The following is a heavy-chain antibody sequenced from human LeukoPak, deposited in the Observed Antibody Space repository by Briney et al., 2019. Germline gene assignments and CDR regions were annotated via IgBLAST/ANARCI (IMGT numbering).Heavy chain of an antibody. Sequence: PGGSLRLSCAASGFTFSSYAMSWVRQAPGKGLEWVSAISGSGGSTYYADSVKGRFTISRDNSKNTLYLQMNSLRAEDTAVYYCAKDLHRDLAYGDYFDYWGQGTLVTVSS. V-gene: IGHV3-23*01. D-gene: IGHD4-17*01. CDR1: GFTFSSYA. CDR3: AKDLHRDLAYGDYFDY. CDR2: ISGSGGST. J-gene: IGHJ4*02.